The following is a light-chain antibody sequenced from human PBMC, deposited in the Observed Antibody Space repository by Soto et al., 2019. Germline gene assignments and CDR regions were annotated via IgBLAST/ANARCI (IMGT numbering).Light chain of an antibody. CDR2: GAS. V-gene: IGKV3-20*01. J-gene: IGKJ1*01. Sequence: EIVLTQSPGTLSLSPGERATLSCRASQSVTNNYLAWYQQKPGQAPRLLIYGASSRATGIPDRFSGSESGTNFTLTISRLEPEDFAVYYCQQYSSSPWTFGQGTKVEIK. CDR1: QSVTNNY. CDR3: QQYSSSPWT.